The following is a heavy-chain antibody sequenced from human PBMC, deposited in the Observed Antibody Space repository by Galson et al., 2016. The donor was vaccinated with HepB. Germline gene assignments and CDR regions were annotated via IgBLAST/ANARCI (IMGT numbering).Heavy chain of an antibody. D-gene: IGHD1-26*01. CDR2: ISSSSSPI. CDR1: GFTFSSYS. Sequence: SLRLSCAASGFTFSSYSMNWVRQAPGKGLEWVSYISSSSSPIYYADSVKGRFTISRDNAKNSLFLQMHSLRDEDTAVYYCARPAMYTGSYSSFDHWGQGTLVTVSS. J-gene: IGHJ4*02. CDR3: ARPAMYTGSYSSFDH. V-gene: IGHV3-48*02.